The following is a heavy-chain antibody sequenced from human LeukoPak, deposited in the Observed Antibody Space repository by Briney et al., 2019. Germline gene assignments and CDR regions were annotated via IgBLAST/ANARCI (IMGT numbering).Heavy chain of an antibody. V-gene: IGHV3-53*01. Sequence: GGSLRLSCAASGFTVSSNYMSWVRQAPGKGLEWVSVIYSGGSTYYADSVKGRFTISRDNAKNSLYLQMNSLRAEDTAVYYCARGILGYDFWSGYYRYYYYGMDVWGQGTTVTVSS. CDR2: IYSGGST. D-gene: IGHD3-3*01. CDR1: GFTVSSNY. CDR3: ARGILGYDFWSGYYRYYYYGMDV. J-gene: IGHJ6*02.